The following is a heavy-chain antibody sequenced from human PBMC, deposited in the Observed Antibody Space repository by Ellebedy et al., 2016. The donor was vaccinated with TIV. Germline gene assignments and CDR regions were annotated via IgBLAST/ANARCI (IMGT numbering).Heavy chain of an antibody. CDR3: ARDVWFGDSSSVPFFDYYYYGMDV. J-gene: IGHJ6*02. D-gene: IGHD3-10*01. CDR2: TYYRSKWYN. Sequence: SQTLSLTCXISGDSVSSNSAAWNWIRQSPSRGLEWLGRTYYRSKWYNDYAVSVKSRITINPDTSKNQFSLQLNSVTPEDTAVYYCARDVWFGDSSSVPFFDYYYYGMDVWGQGTTVTVSS. V-gene: IGHV6-1*01. CDR1: GDSVSSNSAA.